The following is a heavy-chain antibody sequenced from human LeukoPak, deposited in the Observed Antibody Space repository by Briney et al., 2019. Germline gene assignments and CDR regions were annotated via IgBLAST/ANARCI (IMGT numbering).Heavy chain of an antibody. J-gene: IGHJ4*02. V-gene: IGHV3-23*01. CDR2: NSGRGGST. D-gene: IGHD5-18*01. CDR1: GVTFSSYG. CDR3: ATSGRRGYSYGYRFKYYFES. Sequence: GRSLRLSRAASGVTFSSYGTSWVRQTPGKGLEWVSANSGRGGSTSYADSAKGRFPIYRDNPKNALYLQMNSLRAEDTAVYYCATSGRRGYSYGYRFKYYFESWGQGTLVTVSS.